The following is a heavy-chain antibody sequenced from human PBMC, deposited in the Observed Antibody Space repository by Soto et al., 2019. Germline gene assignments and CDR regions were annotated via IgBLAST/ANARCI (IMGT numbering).Heavy chain of an antibody. CDR3: ARAPDFWSGYYSDY. V-gene: IGHV4-59*01. CDR2: IYYSGTT. J-gene: IGHJ4*02. D-gene: IGHD3-3*01. CDR1: GGSISTYY. Sequence: SETLSLTCSVSGGSISTYYWSWIRQPPGKGLEWIGNIYYSGTTNYNPSLESRVTISVDKSKNHFSLKLSSVTAADTAVYFCARAPDFWSGYYSDYWGQGTLVTVSS.